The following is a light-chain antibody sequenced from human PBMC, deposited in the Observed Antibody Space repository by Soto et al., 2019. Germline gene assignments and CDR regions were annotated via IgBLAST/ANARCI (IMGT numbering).Light chain of an antibody. CDR3: QQYKSYPIT. V-gene: IGKV1-5*03. CDR1: QSISSW. Sequence: DIQMTQSPSTLSASVGDRVTITCRASQSISSWLAWYQQKPGKAPNLLIYKASTLESGVPSRFSGSGSETELPLTISSVKTDDFATYYCQQYKSYPITFGGGTKVDIK. CDR2: KAS. J-gene: IGKJ4*01.